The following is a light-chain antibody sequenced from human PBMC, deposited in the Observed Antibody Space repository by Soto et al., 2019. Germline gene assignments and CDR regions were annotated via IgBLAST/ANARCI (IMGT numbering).Light chain of an antibody. Sequence: QSVLTQPASVSGSPGQSITISCTGTSNDVGAYDYVSWYQQHPGKAPELIIYEVTYRPSGVSNRFSGSQSGNTASLTISGLQAEDEADYYCSSYRGSNSYVFGTGTKVTVL. CDR1: SNDVGAYDY. CDR3: SSYRGSNSYV. V-gene: IGLV2-14*01. CDR2: EVT. J-gene: IGLJ1*01.